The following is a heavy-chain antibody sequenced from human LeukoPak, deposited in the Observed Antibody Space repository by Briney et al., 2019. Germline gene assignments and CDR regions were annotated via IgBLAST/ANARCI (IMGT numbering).Heavy chain of an antibody. D-gene: IGHD1-14*01. CDR1: RFTFSSYG. V-gene: IGHV3-30*02. CDR3: AKDTTPPKAGFDP. J-gene: IGHJ5*02. CDR2: IRYDGSNK. Sequence: PGGSLRLSCAASRFTFSSYGMHWLRQAPGQGLDWVAFIRYDGSNKYYADSVKGRFTISRDNSKNTLYLQMNSLRAEDTAVYYCAKDTTPPKAGFDPWGQGTLVTVSS.